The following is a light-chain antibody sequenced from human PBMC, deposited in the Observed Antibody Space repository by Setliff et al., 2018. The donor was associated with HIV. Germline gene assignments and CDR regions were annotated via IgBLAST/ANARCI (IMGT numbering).Light chain of an antibody. V-gene: IGLV2-14*01. Sequence: QSALTQPASVSGSPGQSITISCTGTRSDVGADIYVSWYQHHPGKAPKLMIYQATKRPSGVSNRFSGSKSGNTASLTISGLQAEDEADYYCCSNTGSNTYVFGSGTKVTVL. CDR3: CSNTGSNTYV. CDR1: RSDVGADIY. J-gene: IGLJ1*01. CDR2: QAT.